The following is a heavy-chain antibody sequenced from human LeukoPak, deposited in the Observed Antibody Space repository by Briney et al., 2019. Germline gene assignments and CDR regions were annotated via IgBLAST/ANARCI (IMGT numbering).Heavy chain of an antibody. D-gene: IGHD6-19*01. CDR1: GFIFSTYW. CDR3: ARSSGWFLTD. V-gene: IGHV3-7*01. CDR2: IKQDGSEK. J-gene: IGHJ3*01. Sequence: GGSLRLSCAASGFIFSTYWMTWVRQAPGKGLEWVANIKQDGSEKYYVDSVQGRFTISRDNAKNSLYLQMNSLRAEDTVVYYCARSSGWFLTDWGQGTMVTVSS.